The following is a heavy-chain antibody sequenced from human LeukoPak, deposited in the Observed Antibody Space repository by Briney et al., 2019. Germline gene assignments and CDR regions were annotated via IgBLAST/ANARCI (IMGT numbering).Heavy chain of an antibody. D-gene: IGHD2-15*01. V-gene: IGHV4-31*03. CDR3: ARGLQYCSGGSCFYDAFDI. J-gene: IGHJ3*02. CDR1: GGSISSGGYY. Sequence: SETLSLTCTVSGGSISSGGYYWSWIRQHPGKGLEWIGYIYYSGSTYYNPSPKSRVTISVDTSKNQFSLKLSSVTAADTAVYYCARGLQYCSGGSCFYDAFDIWGQGTMVTVSS. CDR2: IYYSGST.